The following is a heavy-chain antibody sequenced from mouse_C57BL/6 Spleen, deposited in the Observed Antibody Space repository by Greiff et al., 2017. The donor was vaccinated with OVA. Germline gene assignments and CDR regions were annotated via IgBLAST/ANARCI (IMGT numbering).Heavy chain of an antibody. CDR3: ARDTGTGAMDD. CDR1: GYSITSGYY. V-gene: IGHV3-6*01. D-gene: IGHD4-1*01. J-gene: IGHJ4*01. Sequence: EVQLQESGPGLVKPSQSLSLTCSVTGYSITSGYYWNWIRQSPGNKLEWMGYISYDGSNNYNPSLKNRISITRDTSKNQFFLKLNSVTTEDTATYYCARDTGTGAMDDWGQGTSVTVSS. CDR2: ISYDGSN.